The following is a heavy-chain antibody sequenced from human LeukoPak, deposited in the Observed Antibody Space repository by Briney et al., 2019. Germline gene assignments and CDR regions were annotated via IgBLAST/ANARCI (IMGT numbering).Heavy chain of an antibody. CDR1: GGSISSSSYY. V-gene: IGHV4-39*01. D-gene: IGHD1-7*01. CDR2: IYYSGST. CDR3: ARHGLDTGMTGTFDY. Sequence: SEALSLTCTVSGGSISSSSYYRGWIRQPPGKGPEWIATIYYSGSTYYNPSLKSRVTISVDTSKNQFSLKLSSVTAADTAVYYCARHGLDTGMTGTFDYWGQGTLVTVSS. J-gene: IGHJ4*02.